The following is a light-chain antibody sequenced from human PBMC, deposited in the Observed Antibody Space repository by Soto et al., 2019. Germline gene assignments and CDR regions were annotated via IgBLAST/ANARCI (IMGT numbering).Light chain of an antibody. CDR3: SSYTGSSTYVV. V-gene: IGLV2-14*01. J-gene: IGLJ2*01. CDR1: SSDVGGYNY. CDR2: DVS. Sequence: QSALTQPASVSGSPGQSITISCTGTSSDVGGYNYVSWYQQHPGKAPKLMIYDVSNRPSGVSNRFSGSKSANTASLTIPGLQAEDEADYYCSSYTGSSTYVVFGGGTKLTVL.